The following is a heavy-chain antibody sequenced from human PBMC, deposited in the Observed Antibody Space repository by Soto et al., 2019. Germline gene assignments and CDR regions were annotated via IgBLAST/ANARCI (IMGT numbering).Heavy chain of an antibody. CDR2: ISSSGSTI. J-gene: IGHJ6*02. V-gene: IGHV3-11*01. D-gene: IGHD3-22*01. Sequence: GGSLRLSCAASGFTFSDYYMSWIRQAPGKGLEWVSYISSSGSTIYYADSVKGRFTISRDNAKNSLYLQMNSLRAEDTAVYYCARGYYYDSSGYYSPDPYYYYGMDVWGQGTTVTVSS. CDR1: GFTFSDYY. CDR3: ARGYYYDSSGYYSPDPYYYYGMDV.